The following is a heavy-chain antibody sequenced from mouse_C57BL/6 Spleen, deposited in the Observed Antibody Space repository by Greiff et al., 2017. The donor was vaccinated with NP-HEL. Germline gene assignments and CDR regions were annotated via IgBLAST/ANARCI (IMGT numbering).Heavy chain of an antibody. Sequence: QVQLKESGAELVKPGASVKISCKASGYAFSSYWMNWVKQRPGQGLEWIGDIYPGSGSTNYNEKFKSKATLTVDTSSSTAYMQLSSLTSEDSAVYYCARVDYGNYGFDYWGQGTTLTVSS. CDR1: GYAFSSYW. CDR3: ARVDYGNYGFDY. J-gene: IGHJ2*01. CDR2: IYPGSGST. V-gene: IGHV1-55*01. D-gene: IGHD2-1*01.